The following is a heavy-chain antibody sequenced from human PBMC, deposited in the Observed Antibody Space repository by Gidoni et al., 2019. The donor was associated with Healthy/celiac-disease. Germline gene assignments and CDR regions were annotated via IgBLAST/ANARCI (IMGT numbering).Heavy chain of an antibody. CDR3: AKRGALGATYDYFDY. CDR2: ISYDGSNK. Sequence: QVQLVGSGGGVVQPGRSLRLSCAAPGFTFSSYGMHWFRQAPGKGLGWVAVISYDGSNKYYADSVKGRFTISRDNSKNTLYLQMNSLRAEDTAVYYCAKRGALGATYDYFDYWDQGTLVTVSS. D-gene: IGHD1-26*01. J-gene: IGHJ4*02. CDR1: GFTFSSYG. V-gene: IGHV3-30*18.